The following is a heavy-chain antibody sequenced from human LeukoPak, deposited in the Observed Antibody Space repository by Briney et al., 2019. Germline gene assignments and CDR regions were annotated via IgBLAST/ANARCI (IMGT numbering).Heavy chain of an antibody. D-gene: IGHD6-19*01. V-gene: IGHV1-18*04. CDR2: ISAYNVNT. CDR3: ARVLAVAGSNWFDP. Sequence: ASVKVSCKASGYTFTSYYMHWVRQAPGQGLEWMGWISAYNVNTNYAQKLQGRVTMTTDTSTSTAYMELRSLRSDDTAVYFCARVLAVAGSNWFDPWGQGTLVTVSS. CDR1: GYTFTSYY. J-gene: IGHJ5*02.